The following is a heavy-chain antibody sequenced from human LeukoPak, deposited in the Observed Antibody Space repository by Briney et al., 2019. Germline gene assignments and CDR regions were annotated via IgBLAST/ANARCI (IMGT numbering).Heavy chain of an antibody. D-gene: IGHD3-10*01. CDR1: GFTFSSYA. CDR2: ISYDGSIK. Sequence: GGSLRLSRAASGFTFSSYAMHWVRQAPGKGLEWVAVISYDGSIKYYADSVKGRFTISRDNSKNTLYLQMNSLRAEDTAVYYCARVSYGSGSYYMNYYYGMDVWGQGTTVTVSS. V-gene: IGHV3-30-3*01. CDR3: ARVSYGSGSYYMNYYYGMDV. J-gene: IGHJ6*02.